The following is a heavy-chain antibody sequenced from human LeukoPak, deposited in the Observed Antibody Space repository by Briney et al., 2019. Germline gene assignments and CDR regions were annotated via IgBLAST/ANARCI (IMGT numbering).Heavy chain of an antibody. V-gene: IGHV1-69*04. J-gene: IGHJ4*02. CDR3: ATRATYYDDVWGRKNYFDY. D-gene: IGHD3-16*01. CDR1: GGTFSSYA. Sequence: WASVKVSCKASGGTFSSYAISWVRQAPGQGLEWMGKIIPFFCIANYAQMLQGRLTITADKSTSTACMELSSLRSEDTGMYYCATRATYYDDVWGRKNYFDYWGQGTLVTVSS. CDR2: IIPFFCIA.